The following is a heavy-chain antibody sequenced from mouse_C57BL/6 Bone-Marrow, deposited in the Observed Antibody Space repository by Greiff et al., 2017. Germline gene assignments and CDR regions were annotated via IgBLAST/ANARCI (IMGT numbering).Heavy chain of an antibody. J-gene: IGHJ2*01. V-gene: IGHV1-82*01. CDR1: GYAFSSSW. CDR3: AREGFYYVYGY. D-gene: IGHD2-2*01. CDR2: IYPGDGDT. Sequence: QVQLQQSGPELVKPGASVKISCKASGYAFSSSWMNWVKPRPGKGLEWIGRIYPGDGDTNYNGKFKGKATLTADKSSSTAYMQLSSLTSEDSAVYFWAREGFYYVYGYWGQGTTLTGSS.